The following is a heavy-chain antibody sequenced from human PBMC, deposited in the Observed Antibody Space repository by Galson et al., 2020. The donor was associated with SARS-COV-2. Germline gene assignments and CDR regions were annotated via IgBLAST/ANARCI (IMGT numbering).Heavy chain of an antibody. V-gene: IGHV4-4*02. Sequence: SETLSLTCVVSGGSISSDNWWSWVRQSPGKGLEWIGETYHSGHTNYNPSLNSRAIISVDKSKNQFSLNLSSVTAADTGVYYYARQGTGTTTRTYYYHYMDVWGKGTTVTVSS. J-gene: IGHJ6*03. CDR1: GGSISSDNW. CDR3: ARQGTGTTTRTYYYHYMDV. D-gene: IGHD1-1*01. CDR2: TYHSGHT.